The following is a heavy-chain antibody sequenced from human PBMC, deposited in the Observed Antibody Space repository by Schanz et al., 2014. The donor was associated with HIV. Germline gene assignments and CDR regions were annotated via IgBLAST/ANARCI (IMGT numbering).Heavy chain of an antibody. D-gene: IGHD5-18*01. CDR2: IKQDGTEM. V-gene: IGHV3-7*03. CDR3: ASGRFDTVIWWGDAFLI. Sequence: EVQLVESGGGLVQPGGSLRLSCVASGVTFSNYWMTWVRHVSGKGLEWVANIKQDGTEMYYVDSVKGRFTISRDNAKKSLYLRMNSLRAEDTAVYYCASGRFDTVIWWGDAFLIWGRGTMVTVSS. J-gene: IGHJ3*02. CDR1: GVTFSNYW.